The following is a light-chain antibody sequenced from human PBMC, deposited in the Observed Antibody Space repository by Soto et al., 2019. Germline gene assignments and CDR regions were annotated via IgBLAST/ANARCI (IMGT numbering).Light chain of an antibody. CDR3: SSYTSSNTLV. V-gene: IGLV2-14*01. J-gene: IGLJ1*01. CDR1: SSDVGGYNY. CDR2: EVD. Sequence: HSALAQPASVSGSPGQSTIISCTGTSSDVGGYNYVSWYQQHPGKAPKFLIYEVDNRASGVSDRFSGSKSGNTASLTIYGLQAEDEADYYCSSYTSSNTLVLGNGTKVTV.